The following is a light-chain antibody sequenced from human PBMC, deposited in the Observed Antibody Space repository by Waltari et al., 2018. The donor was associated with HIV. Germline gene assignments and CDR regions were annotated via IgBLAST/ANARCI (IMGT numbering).Light chain of an antibody. J-gene: IGLJ1*01. CDR1: SSDVGGYNY. V-gene: IGLV2-8*01. Sequence: QSALTQPPSASGSPGQSVTISCTGTSSDVGGYNYVSWYQQYPGKAPKLMIYEVTKRPAGVPDRFSGSKSGNAASLTVSGLQAEDDATYYCTSYAGSNNFVFGTGTTVTVL. CDR3: TSYAGSNNFV. CDR2: EVT.